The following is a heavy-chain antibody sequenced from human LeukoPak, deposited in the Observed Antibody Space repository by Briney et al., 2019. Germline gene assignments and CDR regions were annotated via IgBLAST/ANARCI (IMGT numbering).Heavy chain of an antibody. CDR2: INHSGST. Sequence: SETLSLTCAVYGGSFSGYYWSWIRQPPGKGLDWSGEINHSGSTNYNPSLKSRVTISVDTSKNQFSLTLSSVTAADTAVYYCARENCSGGSCPTDYWGQGTLVTVSS. CDR3: ARENCSGGSCPTDY. V-gene: IGHV4-34*01. CDR1: GGSFSGYY. D-gene: IGHD2-15*01. J-gene: IGHJ4*02.